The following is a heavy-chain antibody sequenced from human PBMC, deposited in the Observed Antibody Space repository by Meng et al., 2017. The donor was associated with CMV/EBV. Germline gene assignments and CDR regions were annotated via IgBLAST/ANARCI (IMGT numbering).Heavy chain of an antibody. J-gene: IGHJ6*02. Sequence: QTPSLTGAISGDSVSSNSATWSWIRQSPSRGLEWLGRTYYRSKWYIDYAVSVKSRIDINPDTSKNQFSLQLNAVTPEDTAVYYCARVRCSTTSCYYEYYYGMDVWGQGTTVTVSS. D-gene: IGHD2-2*01. CDR1: GDSVSSNSAT. V-gene: IGHV6-1*01. CDR3: ARVRCSTTSCYYEYYYGMDV. CDR2: TYYRSKWYI.